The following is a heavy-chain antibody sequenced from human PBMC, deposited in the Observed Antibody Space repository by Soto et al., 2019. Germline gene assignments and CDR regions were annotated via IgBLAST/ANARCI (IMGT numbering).Heavy chain of an antibody. CDR3: AKGPPAAYDY. V-gene: IGHV3-23*01. Sequence: GGSLRLSCAASGFTFSSYAMSLVRQAPGKGLEWVSAFSGSAGSTYYADSVKGRFTISRDNSQNTLHLQMNSLRADDTAVYYCAKGPPAAYDYWGQGTPVTVYS. CDR1: GFTFSSYA. D-gene: IGHD2-2*01. J-gene: IGHJ4*02. CDR2: FSGSAGST.